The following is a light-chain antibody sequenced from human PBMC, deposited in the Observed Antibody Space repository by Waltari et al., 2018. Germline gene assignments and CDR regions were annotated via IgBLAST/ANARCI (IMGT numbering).Light chain of an antibody. CDR3: QHYVRLPAT. V-gene: IGKV3-20*01. Sequence: VLTQSPGTLSLSPGERATLSCRASQSVSRALAWYQQKPGQAPRLLISGASNRATGIPDRFSGSGSGTDFSLTISSLEPEDFAVYYCQHYVRLPATFGQGTKVEIK. CDR1: QSVSRA. CDR2: GAS. J-gene: IGKJ1*01.